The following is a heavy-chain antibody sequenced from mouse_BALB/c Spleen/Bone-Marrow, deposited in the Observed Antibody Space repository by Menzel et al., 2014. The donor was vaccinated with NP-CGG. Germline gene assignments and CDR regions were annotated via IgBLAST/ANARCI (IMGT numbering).Heavy chain of an antibody. Sequence: VMLVESGAELMKPGASVMISCKATGYTFXDYWIEWVKQRPGHGLEWIGEILPGGGSTNYNENFKGKATFTADTSSNTAYMQLSSLTSEDSAVYYCAKGGHVMDYWGQGTSVTVSS. J-gene: IGHJ4*01. CDR2: ILPGGGST. CDR3: AKGGHVMDY. V-gene: IGHV1-9*01. CDR1: GYTFXDYW. D-gene: IGHD1-1*02.